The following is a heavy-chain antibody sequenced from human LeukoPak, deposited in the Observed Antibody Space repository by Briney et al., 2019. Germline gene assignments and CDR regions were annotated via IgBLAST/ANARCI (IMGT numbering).Heavy chain of an antibody. D-gene: IGHD2-15*01. CDR2: IYPGDSDT. Sequence: KLGESLQISCEGSGYTFRSYWIGWVRQMPGKDLEWMGMIYPGDSDTRYSPSFQGQVTFSADLSLNTAYLQWSSLEASDTAIYYCTRQSQACSSGSCYVVSWGQGTQVTVSS. V-gene: IGHV5-51*01. J-gene: IGHJ5*01. CDR1: GYTFRSYW. CDR3: TRQSQACSSGSCYVVS.